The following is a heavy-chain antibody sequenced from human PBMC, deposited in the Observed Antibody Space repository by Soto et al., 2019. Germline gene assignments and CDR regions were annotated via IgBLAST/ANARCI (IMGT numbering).Heavy chain of an antibody. CDR3: ARHQDTSVWRFDY. CDR2: VSSSGSTI. Sequence: GGSLRLSCAASGFTFSTYEMNWVRQAPGKGLEWVSYVSSSGSTIYYADSVKGRFTISRDNAKNSLNLQMNSLRAEDSAVYYCARHQDTSVWRFDYWGQG. D-gene: IGHD2-2*01. J-gene: IGHJ4*02. CDR1: GFTFSTYE. V-gene: IGHV3-48*03.